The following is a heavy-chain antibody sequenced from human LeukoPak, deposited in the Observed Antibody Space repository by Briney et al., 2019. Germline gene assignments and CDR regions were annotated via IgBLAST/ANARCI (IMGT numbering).Heavy chain of an antibody. CDR1: GYTFTSYD. CDR2: MNPNSGNT. J-gene: IGHJ4*02. CDR3: ARDLSDSSGYYVY. Sequence: ASVKVSCKASGYTFTSYDINWVRQATGQGLEWMGWMNPNSGNTGYAQKFQGRVTITRNTSISTAYMELSSLRSEDTAVYYCARDLSDSSGYYVYWGQGTLVTVSS. D-gene: IGHD3-22*01. V-gene: IGHV1-8*03.